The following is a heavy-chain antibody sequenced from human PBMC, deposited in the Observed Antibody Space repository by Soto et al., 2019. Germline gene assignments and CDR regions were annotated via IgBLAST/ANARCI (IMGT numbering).Heavy chain of an antibody. Sequence: SETLSLTCTVSGDSVSNYYWSWIRQPAGRGPEWIGRVYSSGATNYNPSLNGRVTMSVDTSRNQFSLRLSSVTAADTAIYYCTKGPNWNYYYYGVDVWGQGTAVTVSS. CDR3: TKGPNWNYYYYGVDV. J-gene: IGHJ6*02. CDR2: VYSSGAT. V-gene: IGHV4-4*07. CDR1: GDSVSNYY. D-gene: IGHD1-20*01.